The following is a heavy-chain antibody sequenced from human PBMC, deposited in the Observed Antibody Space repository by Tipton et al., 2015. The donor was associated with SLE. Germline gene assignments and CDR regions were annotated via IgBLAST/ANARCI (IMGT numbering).Heavy chain of an antibody. CDR1: GFTFSTYS. CDR3: ARNDLLRGLEWLFGAFDI. CDR2: ISSSSSYI. J-gene: IGHJ3*02. V-gene: IGHV3-21*01. Sequence: SLRLSCAASGFTFSTYSMNWVRQAPGKGLEWVSSISSSSSYIYYADSVKGRFTISRDNAKNSLYLQMNSLRAEDTAVYYCARNDLLRGLEWLFGAFDIWGQGTMVTVSS. D-gene: IGHD3-3*01.